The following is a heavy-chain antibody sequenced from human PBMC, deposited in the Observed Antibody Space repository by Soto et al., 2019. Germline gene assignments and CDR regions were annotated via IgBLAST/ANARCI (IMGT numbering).Heavy chain of an antibody. V-gene: IGHV3-7*01. CDR1: GFIFSDYS. CDR3: ARVHYESRGPTKYRAFDF. CDR2: IKQDGGEE. J-gene: IGHJ3*01. Sequence: PGGSLRLSCAASGFIFSDYSMSWVRQSPGKGLEGVANIKQDGGEEDYVDSVKGRLTISRDNAKNSLYLQMNSLRAEDTAVYYCARVHYESRGPTKYRAFDFWGQGTMVTVSS. D-gene: IGHD3-22*01.